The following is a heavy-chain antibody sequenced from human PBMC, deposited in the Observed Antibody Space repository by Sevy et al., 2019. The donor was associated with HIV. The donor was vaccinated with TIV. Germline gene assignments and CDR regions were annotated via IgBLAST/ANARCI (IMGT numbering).Heavy chain of an antibody. J-gene: IGHJ6*02. V-gene: IGHV3-30*02. D-gene: IGHD6-19*01. Sequence: GGSLRLSCAASGFIFSSFGMHWVRHAPGKGLEWVAFIHYKGSDKYYADAVKGRYTISRDNSKNTVYLQMSSLRAEDTAVYYCAKDYSTGWYGYYYGMDVRGQGTTVTVSS. CDR3: AKDYSTGWYGYYYGMDV. CDR1: GFIFSSFG. CDR2: IHYKGSDK.